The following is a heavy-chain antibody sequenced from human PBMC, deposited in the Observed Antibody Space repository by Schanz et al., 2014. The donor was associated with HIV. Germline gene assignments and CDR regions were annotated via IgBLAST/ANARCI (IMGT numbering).Heavy chain of an antibody. J-gene: IGHJ6*02. CDR2: ISYDGRNK. CDR3: ARDRLHPGNGMDV. Sequence: QVQLVESGGGVVQPRRSLRLSCAASGFSFNNYGMHWVRQAPGKGLEWMGVISYDGRNKYYADSVKGRFTISRDNSKNTLSLQMKSLRAEDTAMYYCARDRLHPGNGMDVWGQGTTVTVSS. V-gene: IGHV3-30*03. CDR1: GFSFNNYG. D-gene: IGHD4-4*01.